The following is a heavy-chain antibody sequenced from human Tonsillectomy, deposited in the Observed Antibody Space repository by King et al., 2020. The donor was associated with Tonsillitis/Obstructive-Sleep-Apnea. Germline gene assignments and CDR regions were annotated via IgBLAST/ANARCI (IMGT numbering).Heavy chain of an antibody. V-gene: IGHV3-15*01. CDR3: TTESRIVVVITTYAFDI. CDR1: GFTFSNAW. Sequence: VQLVESGGGLVKPGGSLRLSCAASGFTFSNAWMSWVRQAPGKGLEWVGRIKSKTDGGTTDYAAPVKGRFTISRDDSKNTLYLQMNSLKTEDTAVYYCTTESRIVVVITTYAFDIWGQGTMVTVSS. CDR2: IKSKTDGGTT. J-gene: IGHJ3*02. D-gene: IGHD3-22*01.